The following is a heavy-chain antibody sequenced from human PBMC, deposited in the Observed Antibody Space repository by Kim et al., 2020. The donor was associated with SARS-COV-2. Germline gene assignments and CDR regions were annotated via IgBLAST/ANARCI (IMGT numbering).Heavy chain of an antibody. V-gene: IGHV6-1*01. D-gene: IGHD1-1*01. CDR2: FN. Sequence: FNDYAVSVKSRITINPDTSKNQFSLHLNSVTPEDTAVYSCARGHGASGFDDWGQGTRVTVSS. J-gene: IGHJ4*02. CDR3: ARGHGASGFDD.